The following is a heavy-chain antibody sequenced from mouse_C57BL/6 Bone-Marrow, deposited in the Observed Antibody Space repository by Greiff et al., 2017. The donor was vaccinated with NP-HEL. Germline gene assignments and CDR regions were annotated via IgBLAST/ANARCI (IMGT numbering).Heavy chain of an antibody. V-gene: IGHV1-50*01. Sequence: QVQLQQPGAELVKPGASVKLSCKASGYTFTTYWMQWVKQRPGQGLEWIGELDPSDSYTNYNQKFKGKATLTVDTSSRTAYMQLSSLTSEDSAVYYCARKAYYGRSYEFAYWGQGTLVTVSA. J-gene: IGHJ3*01. D-gene: IGHD1-1*01. CDR2: LDPSDSYT. CDR1: GYTFTTYW. CDR3: ARKAYYGRSYEFAY.